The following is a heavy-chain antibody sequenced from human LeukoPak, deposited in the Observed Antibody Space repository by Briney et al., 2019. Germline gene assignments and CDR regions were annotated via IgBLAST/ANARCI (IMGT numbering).Heavy chain of an antibody. CDR2: IKQDGSGK. J-gene: IGHJ5*02. Sequence: QAGGSLRLSCAASGFTFSSYAMSWARQAPGKGLEWVANIKQDGSGKYYVDSVRGRFTISRDNAQNSLYLQMNNLRPEDTAVYYCLRDEYRAWGSWGQGTLVTVSS. V-gene: IGHV3-7*03. D-gene: IGHD4-11*01. CDR1: GFTFSSYA. CDR3: LRDEYRAWGS.